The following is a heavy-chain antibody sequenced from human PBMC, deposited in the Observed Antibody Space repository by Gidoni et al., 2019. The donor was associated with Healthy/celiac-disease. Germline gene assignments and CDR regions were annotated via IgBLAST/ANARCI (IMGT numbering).Heavy chain of an antibody. V-gene: IGHV1-69*01. D-gene: IGHD2-15*01. CDR1: GGTFSSYA. CDR3: ASRRYCSGGSCYTFDY. Sequence: QLQLVQSGAEVKKPGSSVKVSCKASGGTFSSYAISWVRQAPGQGLEWMGGIIPIFGTANYAQKFQGRVTITADESTSTAYMELSSLRSEDTAVYYCASRRYCSGGSCYTFDYWGQGTLVTVSS. CDR2: IIPIFGTA. J-gene: IGHJ4*02.